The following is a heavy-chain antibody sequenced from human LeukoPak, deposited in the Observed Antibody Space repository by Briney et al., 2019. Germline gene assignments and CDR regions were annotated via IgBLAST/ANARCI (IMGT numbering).Heavy chain of an antibody. D-gene: IGHD3-9*01. V-gene: IGHV4-61*02. CDR2: IYTSGST. J-gene: IGHJ3*02. Sequence: SETLSLTCTVSGGSISSGTYYWSWIRQPAGKGLEWIGRIYTSGSTNYNPSLKSRVTMSVDTPKNQFSLKLSSVTAADTAVYYCARDILTGYLAFDIWGQGTMVTVSS. CDR3: ARDILTGYLAFDI. CDR1: GGSISSGTYY.